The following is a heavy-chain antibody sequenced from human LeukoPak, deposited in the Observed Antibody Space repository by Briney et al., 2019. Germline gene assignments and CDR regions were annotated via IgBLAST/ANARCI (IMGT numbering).Heavy chain of an antibody. D-gene: IGHD6-13*01. CDR1: GGSISSYY. J-gene: IGHJ4*02. CDR2: LHYGEST. V-gene: IGHV4-59*01. CDR3: ARGYSTSWTYYFDY. Sequence: SETLSLTCTVSGGSISSYYWSWIRQPPGKGLDWIGHLHYGESTNYNPSLKSRVTISVNTSKNHFSLKLSSVTAADTAVYYCARGYSTSWTYYFDYWGQGALVTVSS.